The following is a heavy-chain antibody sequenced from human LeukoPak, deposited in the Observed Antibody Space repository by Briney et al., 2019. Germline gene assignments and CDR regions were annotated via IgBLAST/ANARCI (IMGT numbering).Heavy chain of an antibody. CDR2: ISYDGSNK. V-gene: IGHV3-30*03. J-gene: IGHJ5*02. CDR1: GLIFNNYA. Sequence: GRSLRLSCAAFGLIFNNYAMHWVRQAPDKGLEWVAGISYDGSNKYYADSVKGRFTISRDNSKNILYLEMSSLRPEDTAVYYCARKGLDYGDDEWSDPWGQGSRVSVSS. D-gene: IGHD4-17*01. CDR3: ARKGLDYGDDEWSDP.